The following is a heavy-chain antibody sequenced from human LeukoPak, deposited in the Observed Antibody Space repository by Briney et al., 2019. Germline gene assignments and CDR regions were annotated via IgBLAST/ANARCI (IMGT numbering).Heavy chain of an antibody. D-gene: IGHD7-27*01. J-gene: IGHJ2*01. Sequence: PGGSPRLSCEASGFTFGTYGMTWVRQAPGKGLEWVSGITGSSTWTYYADSVRGRFTISRDNSKNTLHLQMNNLTADDTAIYYCARELVSLGTGYFDLWGRGTLVTVSS. V-gene: IGHV3-23*01. CDR3: ARELVSLGTGYFDL. CDR2: ITGSSTWT. CDR1: GFTFGTYG.